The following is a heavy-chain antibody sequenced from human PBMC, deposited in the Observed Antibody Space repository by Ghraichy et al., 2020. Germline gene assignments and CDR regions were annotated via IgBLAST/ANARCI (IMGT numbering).Heavy chain of an antibody. CDR2: ISGSGGST. J-gene: IGHJ2*01. Sequence: ISGSGGSTYYADSVKGRFTISRDNSKNTLYLQMNSLRAEDTAVYYCAKDQDTSLYWYFDLLCRGT. CDR3: AKDQDTSLYWYFDL. V-gene: IGHV3-23*01.